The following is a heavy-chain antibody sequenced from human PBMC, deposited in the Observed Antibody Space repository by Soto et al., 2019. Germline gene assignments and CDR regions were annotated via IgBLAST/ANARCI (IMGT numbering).Heavy chain of an antibody. CDR1: GFTFSSYG. J-gene: IGHJ4*02. Sequence: QVQLVESGGGVVQPGRSLRLSCAASGFTFSSYGMHWVRQAPGKGLEWVAVISYDGSNKYYADSVKGRFTISRDNSKNTLYLQMNSLRAEDTAVYYCPKDHGSSSAPVNFDYWGQGTLVTVSS. D-gene: IGHD6-6*01. CDR3: PKDHGSSSAPVNFDY. CDR2: ISYDGSNK. V-gene: IGHV3-30*18.